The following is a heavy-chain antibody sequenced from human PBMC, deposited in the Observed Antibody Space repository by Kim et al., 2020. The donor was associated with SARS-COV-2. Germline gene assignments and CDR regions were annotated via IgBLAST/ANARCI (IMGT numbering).Heavy chain of an antibody. V-gene: IGHV1-46*01. J-gene: IGHJ5*02. Sequence: QKSQGRVTMTRDTSTSTVYMELSSLRSEDTAVYYCARDSGSYRTSNWFDPWGQGTLVTVSS. D-gene: IGHD1-26*01. CDR3: ARDSGSYRTSNWFDP.